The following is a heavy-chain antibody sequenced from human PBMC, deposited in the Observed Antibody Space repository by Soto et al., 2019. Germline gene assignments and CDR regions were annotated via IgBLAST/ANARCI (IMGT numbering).Heavy chain of an antibody. Sequence: SETLSLTCTVSGGSISSAGYYWSWFRQLPGKGLEWIGDIYYSGTTYHNPSLRSRLTISGDTSKNQFSLKLSSVTAADTALYYCERGRAYSYGTYYFDYWGQGTLVTVSS. CDR1: GGSISSAGYY. V-gene: IGHV4-31*03. D-gene: IGHD5-18*01. CDR3: ERGRAYSYGTYYFDY. J-gene: IGHJ4*02. CDR2: IYYSGTT.